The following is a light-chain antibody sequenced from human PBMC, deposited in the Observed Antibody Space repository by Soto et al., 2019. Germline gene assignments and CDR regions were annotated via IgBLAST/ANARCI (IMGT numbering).Light chain of an antibody. Sequence: EIVLTQSPGTLSLSPGERATLSCRASQSVGSSYLAWYQQKPGQAPRLLIYGASGRATGIPDRFSGSGSGTDFTLTISRLEPEDFAVYYCQQYETSQTFGQGTKVEIK. V-gene: IGKV3-20*01. CDR3: QQYETSQT. CDR2: GAS. CDR1: QSVGSSY. J-gene: IGKJ1*01.